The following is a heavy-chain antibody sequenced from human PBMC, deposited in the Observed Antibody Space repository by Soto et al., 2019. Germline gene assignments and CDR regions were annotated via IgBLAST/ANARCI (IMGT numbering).Heavy chain of an antibody. D-gene: IGHD2-15*01. CDR1: EFTFSSYS. Sequence: VGSLRLSCAASEFTFSSYSMNWVRQAPGKGLEWVSYISSSSTTIYYADSVKGRFTISRDNAKNSLYLQMNSLRAEDTAVYYCAGRRVFGLYCSGGSSLRPLEVDPWGQGTLVTVSS. J-gene: IGHJ5*02. V-gene: IGHV3-48*01. CDR3: AGRRVFGLYCSGGSSLRPLEVDP. CDR2: ISSSSTTI.